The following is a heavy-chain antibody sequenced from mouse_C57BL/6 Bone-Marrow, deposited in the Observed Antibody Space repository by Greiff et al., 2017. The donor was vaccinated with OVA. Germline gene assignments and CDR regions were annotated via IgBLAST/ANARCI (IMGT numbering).Heavy chain of an antibody. Sequence: QVQLQQPGAELVKPGASVKLSCKASGYTFTSYWMHWVKQRPGQGLEWIGMIHPNSGSTNYNEKFKSKATLTVDKSSSTAYMQLSSLTSEDSAVYYCARAIPTVVATDYWGQGTTLTVSS. V-gene: IGHV1-64*01. CDR3: ARAIPTVVATDY. J-gene: IGHJ2*01. CDR1: GYTFTSYW. D-gene: IGHD1-1*01. CDR2: IHPNSGST.